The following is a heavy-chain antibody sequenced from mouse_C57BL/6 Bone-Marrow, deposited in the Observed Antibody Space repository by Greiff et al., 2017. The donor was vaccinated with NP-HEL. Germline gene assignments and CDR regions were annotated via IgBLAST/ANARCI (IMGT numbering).Heavy chain of an antibody. CDR1: GYSITSGYY. V-gene: IGHV3-6*01. CDR3: ATYYYGSSYGGYYYAMDY. J-gene: IGHJ4*01. D-gene: IGHD1-1*01. CDR2: ISYDGSN. Sequence: EVKLMESGPGLVKPSQSLSLTCSVTGYSITSGYYWNWIRQFPGNKLEWMGYISYDGSNKYNPSLKNRISITRDTSKNQFFLKLNSVTTEDTATYYCATYYYGSSYGGYYYAMDYWGQGTSVTVSS.